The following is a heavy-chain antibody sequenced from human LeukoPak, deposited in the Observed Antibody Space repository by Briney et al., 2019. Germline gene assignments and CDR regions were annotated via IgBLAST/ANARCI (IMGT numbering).Heavy chain of an antibody. D-gene: IGHD2-15*01. CDR2: VYYSRST. CDR1: GGSVSSGSYY. Sequence: SETLSLTCTVSGGSVSSGSYYWSWIRQPPGKGLEWFGYVYYSRSTNYNPSLKSRVTISVDTPKNKFSLKLSSLTATNTAGYYGGRVAYPRPTLDNWGQGTLVTVSS. V-gene: IGHV4-61*01. CDR3: GRVAYPRPTLDN. J-gene: IGHJ4*02.